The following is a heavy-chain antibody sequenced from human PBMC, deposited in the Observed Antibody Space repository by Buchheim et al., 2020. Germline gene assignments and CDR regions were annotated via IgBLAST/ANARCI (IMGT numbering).Heavy chain of an antibody. CDR3: ARNGYQHFGMDV. V-gene: IGHV4-39*07. CDR2: FYYTGGT. J-gene: IGHJ6*02. CDR1: GGSISSSSYN. D-gene: IGHD2-2*01. Sequence: QLQLQESGPGLVKPSETLSLTCTVSGGSISSSSYNWGWIRQPPGKGLEWIGSFYYTGGTYYNPSLKSRLTISAETSKNQLSLKLSSVTAADTAVYYCARNGYQHFGMDVWGQGTT.